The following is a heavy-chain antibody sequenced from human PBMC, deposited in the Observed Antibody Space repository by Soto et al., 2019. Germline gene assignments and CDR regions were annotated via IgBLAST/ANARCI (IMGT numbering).Heavy chain of an antibody. V-gene: IGHV1-8*01. CDR2: MNPNSGNT. CDR3: ARVLRYRSGGSCYPGGGY. Sequence: QVQLVQSGAEVKKPGASVKVSCKASGYTFTSYDINWERQATGQGLEWMGWMNPNSGNTGYAQKFQGRVTMTRNTSISTAYMELSSLRSEDTAVSYCARVLRYRSGGSCYPGGGYWGQGTLVTVSS. CDR1: GYTFTSYD. J-gene: IGHJ4*02. D-gene: IGHD2-15*01.